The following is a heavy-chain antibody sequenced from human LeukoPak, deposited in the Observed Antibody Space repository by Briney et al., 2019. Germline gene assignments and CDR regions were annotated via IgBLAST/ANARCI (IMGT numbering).Heavy chain of an antibody. CDR1: GGSISSSSYY. J-gene: IGHJ4*02. V-gene: IGHV4-39*07. Sequence: SETLSLTCTVSGGSISSSSYYWGWIRQPPGKGLEWIGSIYYSGSTYYNPSLKSRVTISVDTSKNQFSLKLSSVTAADTAVYCCARVRRYCSGGSCYSLAYWGQGTLVTVSS. D-gene: IGHD2-15*01. CDR3: ARVRRYCSGGSCYSLAY. CDR2: IYYSGST.